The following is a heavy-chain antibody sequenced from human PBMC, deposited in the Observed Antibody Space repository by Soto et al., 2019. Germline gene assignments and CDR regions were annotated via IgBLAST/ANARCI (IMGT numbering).Heavy chain of an antibody. CDR2: ISSSSSTI. J-gene: IGHJ6*03. D-gene: IGHD5-12*01. V-gene: IGHV3-48*01. CDR1: GFTFSSYS. Sequence: EVQLVESGGGLVQPGGSLRLSCAASGFTFSSYSMNWVRQAPGKGLEWVSYISSSSSTIYYADSVKGRFTISRDNAKNSLYLQMNSLRAEDTAVYYCARDGGYDFSRAKEYYMDVWGKGTTVTVSS. CDR3: ARDGGYDFSRAKEYYMDV.